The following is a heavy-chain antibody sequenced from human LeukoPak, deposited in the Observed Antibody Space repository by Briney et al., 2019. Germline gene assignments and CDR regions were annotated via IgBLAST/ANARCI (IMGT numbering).Heavy chain of an antibody. Sequence: ASVKVSCKASGYTFTGYYMHWVRQAPGQGLEWMGWLNPNSGGTNYAQKFQGRLTMTRDTSISTAYMELSRLRSDDTAVYYCAREDQYGPRNFDYWGQGTLVTVSS. CDR2: LNPNSGGT. CDR3: AREDQYGPRNFDY. V-gene: IGHV1-2*02. D-gene: IGHD3-10*01. CDR1: GYTFTGYY. J-gene: IGHJ4*02.